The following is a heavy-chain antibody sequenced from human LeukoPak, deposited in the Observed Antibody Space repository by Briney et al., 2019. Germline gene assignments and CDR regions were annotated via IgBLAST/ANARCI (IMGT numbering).Heavy chain of an antibody. CDR2: IYYSGST. CDR1: GGSISSYY. CDR3: ATRRDSTGYSHYYYYMDV. J-gene: IGHJ6*03. Sequence: PSETLSLTCTVSGGSISSYYWSWIRQPPGKGLEWIGYIYYSGSTNYNPSLKSRVTISVDTSKNQFSLKLSSVTAADTAVYYCATRRDSTGYSHYYYYMDVWGKGTTVSISS. D-gene: IGHD3-22*01. V-gene: IGHV4-59*08.